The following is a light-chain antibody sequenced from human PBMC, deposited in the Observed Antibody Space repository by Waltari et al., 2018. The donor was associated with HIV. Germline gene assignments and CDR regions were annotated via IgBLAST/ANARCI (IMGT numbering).Light chain of an antibody. CDR1: SSDAGGYNY. V-gene: IGLV2-14*01. Sequence: QSALTQPASVSGSPGQSITISCTGTSSDAGGYNYVSWYQQHPGKAPKRMIYEVSNRPSGVSNRFSGSKSGNTASLTISGLQAEDEADYYCSSYTSSSTLRVFGGGTKLTVL. CDR2: EVS. J-gene: IGLJ3*02. CDR3: SSYTSSSTLRV.